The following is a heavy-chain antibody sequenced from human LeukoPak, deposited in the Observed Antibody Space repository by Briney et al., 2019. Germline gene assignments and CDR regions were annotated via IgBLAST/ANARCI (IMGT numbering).Heavy chain of an antibody. CDR2: ISAYNGNT. Sequence: ASVKVSCKASGYTFTSYGISWVRQAPGQGLEWMGWISAYNGNTNYAQKLQGRVTMTTDTSTSTAYMELRSLRSDDTPVYYCARDKVLRSPGDSFDYWGQGTLVTVSS. D-gene: IGHD1-14*01. CDR1: GYTFTSYG. J-gene: IGHJ4*02. CDR3: ARDKVLRSPGDSFDY. V-gene: IGHV1-18*01.